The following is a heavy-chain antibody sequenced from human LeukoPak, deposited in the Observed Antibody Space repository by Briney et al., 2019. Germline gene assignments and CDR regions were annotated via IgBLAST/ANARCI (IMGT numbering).Heavy chain of an antibody. CDR2: IYYSGST. V-gene: IGHV4-59*12. CDR1: GGSISTYY. J-gene: IGHJ4*02. D-gene: IGHD3-10*01. CDR3: ARGSPYYYGSGSYYNRLDY. Sequence: SETLSLTCTVSGGSISTYYWTWIRQPPGKGLECIGYIYYSGSTNYNPSLKSRVIISVDTSKNQFSLKLSSVTAADTAVYYCARGSPYYYGSGSYYNRLDYWGQGTLVTVSS.